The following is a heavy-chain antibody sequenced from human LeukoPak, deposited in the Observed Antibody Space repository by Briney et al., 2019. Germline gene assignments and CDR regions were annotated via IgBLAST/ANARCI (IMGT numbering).Heavy chain of an antibody. J-gene: IGHJ4*02. Sequence: GGSLRLSCAASGFTFSSYWMSWVRQAPGKGLEWVGRIKSKTDGGTTDYAAPVKGRFTISRDDSKNTLYLQMNSLKTEDTAVYYCTTDTTATNDMYYFDYWGQGTLVTVSS. CDR1: GFTFSSYW. V-gene: IGHV3-15*01. CDR3: TTDTTATNDMYYFDY. D-gene: IGHD3-9*01. CDR2: IKSKTDGGTT.